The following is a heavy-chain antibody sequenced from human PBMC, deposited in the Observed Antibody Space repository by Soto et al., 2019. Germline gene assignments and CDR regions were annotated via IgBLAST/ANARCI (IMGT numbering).Heavy chain of an antibody. J-gene: IGHJ6*02. Sequence: QVQLLQSRAAVKNPGASVKVSCKASGYSFTRYGIAWARQAHGQGLEWMGWINTYTGNTNYAQNLQGRVTLTTDTSTSTAYMELTSLRSNDTAIYYCAMVDVYGKPSPQDDWGQGTTVIVSS. D-gene: IGHD2-8*01. CDR3: AMVDVYGKPSPQDD. V-gene: IGHV1-18*01. CDR1: GYSFTRYG. CDR2: INTYTGNT.